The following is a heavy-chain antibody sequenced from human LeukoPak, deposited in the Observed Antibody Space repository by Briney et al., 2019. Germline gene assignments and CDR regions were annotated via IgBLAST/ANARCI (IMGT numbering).Heavy chain of an antibody. D-gene: IGHD3-10*01. CDR3: AREAPPGIWDY. CDR2: IYHSGST. Sequence: PSETLSLTCAVSGGSTSSGGYSWSWIRQPPGKGLEWIGYIYHSGSTYYNPSLKSRVTISVDRSKNQFSLKLSSVTAADTAVYYCAREAPPGIWDYWGQGTLVTVSS. V-gene: IGHV4-30-2*01. J-gene: IGHJ4*02. CDR1: GGSTSSGGYS.